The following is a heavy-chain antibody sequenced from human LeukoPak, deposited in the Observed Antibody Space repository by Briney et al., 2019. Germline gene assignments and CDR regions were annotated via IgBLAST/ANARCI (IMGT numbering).Heavy chain of an antibody. J-gene: IGHJ4*02. D-gene: IGHD2-15*01. Sequence: ASVKVSCKASGYTFTSYDINWVRQATGQGLEWMGWMNPNSGNTGYAQKFQGRVTMTRNTSISTAYIELSSLRSEDTAVYYCARGGYCSGRSCYSFLDYWGQGTLVTVSS. CDR3: ARGGYCSGRSCYSFLDY. V-gene: IGHV1-8*01. CDR1: GYTFTSYD. CDR2: MNPNSGNT.